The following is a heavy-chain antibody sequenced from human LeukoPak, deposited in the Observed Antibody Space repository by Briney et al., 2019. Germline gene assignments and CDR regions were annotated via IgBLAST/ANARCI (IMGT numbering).Heavy chain of an antibody. J-gene: IGHJ4*02. V-gene: IGHV4-34*01. CDR1: GGSFSGYY. CDR2: INHSGST. Sequence: SETLSLTCAVYGGSFSGYYWSWIRQPPGKGLEWIGEINHSGSTNYNPSLKSRVTISIDTSKNQFSLKLSSVTAADTAVYYCXXXXLTPEAYYFDYWGQGTLVTVSS. D-gene: IGHD3-9*01. CDR3: XXXXLTPEAYYFDY.